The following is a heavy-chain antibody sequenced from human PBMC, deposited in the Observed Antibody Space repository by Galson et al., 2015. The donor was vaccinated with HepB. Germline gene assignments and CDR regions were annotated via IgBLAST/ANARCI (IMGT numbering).Heavy chain of an antibody. CDR1: GGTFSSYA. D-gene: IGHD3-10*01. J-gene: IGHJ6*03. Sequence: SVKVSCKASGGTFSSYAISWVRQAPGQGLEWMGGIIPILGIANYAQKFQGRVTITADKSTSTAYMELSSLRSEDTAVYYCARGEVQGVIIRIYYYMDVWGKGTTVTVSS. CDR3: ARGEVQGVIIRIYYYMDV. V-gene: IGHV1-69*10. CDR2: IIPILGIA.